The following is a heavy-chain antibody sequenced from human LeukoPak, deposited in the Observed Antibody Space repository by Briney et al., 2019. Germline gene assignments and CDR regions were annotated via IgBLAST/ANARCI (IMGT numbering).Heavy chain of an antibody. V-gene: IGHV3-7*01. CDR2: IKQDGSER. Sequence: GGSMRLSCAASGITLSSDWMSWVRQAPGKGLEWVASIKQDGSERYYVDSVKGRFTISRDNVKNSLYLQMNSLRAEDTAVYYCASAGTSYGDQFFDYWGQGTLVTVSS. CDR3: ASAGTSYGDQFFDY. D-gene: IGHD4-17*01. CDR1: GITLSSDW. J-gene: IGHJ4*02.